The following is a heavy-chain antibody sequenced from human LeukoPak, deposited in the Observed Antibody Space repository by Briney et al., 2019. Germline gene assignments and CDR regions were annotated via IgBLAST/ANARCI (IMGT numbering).Heavy chain of an antibody. CDR1: GFSFNTYS. D-gene: IGHD6-6*01. CDR2: ISDSGSNT. V-gene: IGHV3-23*01. CDR3: ANSYSSSSAFYFDY. Sequence: PGGSLRLSCAASGFSFNTYSMNWVRHTPGKGLEWVSSISDSGSNTYCADSVTGRFTISRDNSKNTVYLQLNSLRAEDTAIYYCANSYSSSSAFYFDYWGQGTLVTVSS. J-gene: IGHJ4*02.